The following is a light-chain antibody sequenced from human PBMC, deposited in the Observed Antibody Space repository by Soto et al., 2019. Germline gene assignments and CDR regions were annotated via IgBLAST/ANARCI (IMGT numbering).Light chain of an antibody. CDR3: QQYGSSRET. V-gene: IGKV3-20*01. CDR2: GAS. Sequence: ERVLTPSVAASSLKPGERATLSCRASQSVSSSYLAWYQQKPGQAPRLLIYGASSRATGIPDRFSGSGSGTDFTLTISRLEPEDFAVYYCQQYGSSRETFGQGTKVDIK. CDR1: QSVSSSY. J-gene: IGKJ1*01.